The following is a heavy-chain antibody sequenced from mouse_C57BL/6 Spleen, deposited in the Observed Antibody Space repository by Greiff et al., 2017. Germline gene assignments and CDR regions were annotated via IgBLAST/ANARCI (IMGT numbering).Heavy chain of an antibody. Sequence: VKLQESGPELVKPGASVKISCKASGYAFSSSWMNWVKQRPGKGLEWIGRIYPGGGDTNYNGKFKGKATLTADKSSSTAYMQLSSLTAEDSAVYYCARGVSSTVVATGDAMDYWGQGTSVTVSA. CDR3: ARGVSSTVVATGDAMDY. CDR2: IYPGGGDT. CDR1: GYAFSSSW. D-gene: IGHD1-1*01. V-gene: IGHV1-82*01. J-gene: IGHJ4*01.